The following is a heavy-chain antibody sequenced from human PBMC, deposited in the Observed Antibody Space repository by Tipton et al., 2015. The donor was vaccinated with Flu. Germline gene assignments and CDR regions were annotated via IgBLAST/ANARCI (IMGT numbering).Heavy chain of an antibody. CDR1: GASITSGTHY. V-gene: IGHV4-61*05. J-gene: IGHJ4*02. Sequence: TLSLTCTVSGASITSGTHYWGWIRQPPGKGLEWIGYVYNTGATTYSPSLKSRVSISVDTSKNQFSLRLSSVTAADTAIYYCARHYGGDFWSGSDYWGQGTLVTVSS. CDR2: VYNTGAT. D-gene: IGHD3-3*01. CDR3: ARHYGGDFWSGSDY.